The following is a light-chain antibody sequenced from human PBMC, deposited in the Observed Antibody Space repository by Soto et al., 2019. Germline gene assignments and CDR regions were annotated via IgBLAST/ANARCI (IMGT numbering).Light chain of an antibody. Sequence: QSALTQPASVSGSPGQSITISCTGTISDIGGYNFISWYQHHPGKAPKLVIYEVSNRPSGVSNRFSGSKSGNTASLTISGLQADDEADYYCCSKTSSITYVFGSGTKLTVL. CDR2: EVS. CDR1: ISDIGGYNF. J-gene: IGLJ1*01. V-gene: IGLV2-14*01. CDR3: CSKTSSITYV.